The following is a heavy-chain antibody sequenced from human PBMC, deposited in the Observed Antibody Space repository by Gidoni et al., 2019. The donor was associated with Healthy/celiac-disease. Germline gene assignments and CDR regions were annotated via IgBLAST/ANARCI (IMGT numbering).Heavy chain of an antibody. Sequence: QVQLQESGPGLVKPSEPLSLTCPVSGRSISSYYWSWIRQPPGKGLEWIGYIYFRGSTNHHPSLKSRVTISVETSKNQFSLKRSSVTAADTAVYYCARVSYYSSGYPYSYFDYWGQGTLVTVSS. CDR2: IYFRGST. D-gene: IGHD3-22*01. CDR3: ARVSYYSSGYPYSYFDY. CDR1: GRSISSYY. J-gene: IGHJ4*02. V-gene: IGHV4-59*01.